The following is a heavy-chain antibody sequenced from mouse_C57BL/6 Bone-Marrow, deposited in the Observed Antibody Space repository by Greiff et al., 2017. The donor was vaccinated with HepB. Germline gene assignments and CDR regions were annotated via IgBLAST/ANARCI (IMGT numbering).Heavy chain of an antibody. J-gene: IGHJ3*01. CDR3: ARYGGYYSFAY. CDR1: GYAFTNYL. Sequence: VQLQQSGAELVRPGTSVKVSCKASGYAFTNYLIEWVKQRPGQGLEWIGVINPGSGGTNYNEKFKGKATLTADKSSSTAYMQLSSLTSEDSAVYFCARYGGYYSFAYWGQGTLVTVSA. V-gene: IGHV1-54*01. D-gene: IGHD2-3*01. CDR2: INPGSGGT.